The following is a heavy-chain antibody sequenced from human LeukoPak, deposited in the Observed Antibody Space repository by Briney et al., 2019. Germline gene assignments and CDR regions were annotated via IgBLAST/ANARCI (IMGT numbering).Heavy chain of an antibody. V-gene: IGHV1-2*02. Sequence: ASVKVSCKASGYTFTTYTMNWVRQAPGHGLEWVGWIHPNSGAINYAQKFQGRVTMTRDTSISTAYMELSRLRSDNTAVYYCARGAVGAALAFDYWGQGTLVTVSS. CDR3: ARGAVGAALAFDY. CDR1: GYTFTTYT. J-gene: IGHJ4*02. D-gene: IGHD1-26*01. CDR2: IHPNSGAI.